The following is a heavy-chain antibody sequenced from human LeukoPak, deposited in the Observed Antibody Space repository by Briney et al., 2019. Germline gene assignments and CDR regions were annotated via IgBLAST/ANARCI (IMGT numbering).Heavy chain of an antibody. CDR1: GGSFSGYY. CDR2: IHYSGSA. J-gene: IGHJ2*01. D-gene: IGHD4-17*01. CDR3: ARDEGYGDPLNWYFDL. Sequence: SETLSLTCAVYGGSFSGYYWTWIRQPPGKGLEWIGEIHYSGSATYNPSLKSRVTISVDTSRNQFSLKLSSVTAADTAVYYCARDEGYGDPLNWYFDLWGRGTLVTVSS. V-gene: IGHV4-34*09.